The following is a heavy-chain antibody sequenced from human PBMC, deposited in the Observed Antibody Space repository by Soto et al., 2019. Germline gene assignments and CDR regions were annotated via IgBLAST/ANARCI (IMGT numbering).Heavy chain of an antibody. CDR3: ARARGLGANKLHHFDY. CDR2: IIPIFGTA. J-gene: IGHJ4*02. D-gene: IGHD1-26*01. Sequence: SVKVSCKASGGTFSSYAISWVRQAPGQGLEWMGGIIPIFGTANYAQRFQGRVTITADESTSTAYMELSSLRSEDTAVYYCARARGLGANKLHHFDYWGQGPMVPVSS. CDR1: GGTFSSYA. V-gene: IGHV1-69*13.